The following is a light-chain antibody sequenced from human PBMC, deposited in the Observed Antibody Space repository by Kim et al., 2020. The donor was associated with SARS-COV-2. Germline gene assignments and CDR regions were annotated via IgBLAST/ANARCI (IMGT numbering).Light chain of an antibody. J-gene: IGLJ1*01. CDR3: QSYDNSPSGYV. V-gene: IGLV1-40*01. CDR1: SSNIGAGYN. Sequence: RVTISDTGSSSNIGAGYNVHWYQLLPGTAPKLLIYGNSDRPSGVPDRFSGSGSGTSASLAIIGLQAEDEADYYCQSYDNSPSGYVFGTGTKVTVL. CDR2: GNS.